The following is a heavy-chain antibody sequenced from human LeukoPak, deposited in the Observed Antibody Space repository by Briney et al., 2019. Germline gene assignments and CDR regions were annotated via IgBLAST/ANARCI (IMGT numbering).Heavy chain of an antibody. CDR1: GFTFSSYG. J-gene: IGHJ6*02. V-gene: IGHV3-30*03. CDR3: ARDTIYSLWSRGMDV. CDR2: ISYDGSNK. Sequence: GRSLRLSCAASGFTFSSYGMHWVRQAPGKGLEWVAVISYDGSNKYYADSVKGRFTISRDNSKNTLYLQMNSLRAEDTAVYYCARDTIYSLWSRGMDVWGQGTTVTVSS. D-gene: IGHD2-21*01.